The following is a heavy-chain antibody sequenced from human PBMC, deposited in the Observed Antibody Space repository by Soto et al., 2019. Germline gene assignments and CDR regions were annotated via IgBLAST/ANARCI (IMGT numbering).Heavy chain of an antibody. Sequence: EVQLVESGGCLVEPGGSLRLSFAASGFMFSNFEMNWVRQAPGKGLEWVSSIRSNGYSIYYADSVKGGFTISRDNNKNSLYLQMNSLSDEYTAVYDCAGGCCGNDTSYFDYSGQGTLVTVSS. J-gene: IGHJ4*02. CDR2: IRSNGYSI. V-gene: IGHV3-48*03. CDR1: GFMFSNFE. CDR3: AGGCCGNDTSYFDY. D-gene: IGHD5-12*01.